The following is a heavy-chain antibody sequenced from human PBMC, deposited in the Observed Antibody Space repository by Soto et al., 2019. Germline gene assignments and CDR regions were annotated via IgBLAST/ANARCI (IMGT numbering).Heavy chain of an antibody. D-gene: IGHD2-2*01. CDR2: ISYDGSNK. J-gene: IGHJ6*02. Sequence: QVQLAESGGGVVQPGRSLRLSCAASGFTISSYGMHWVRQAPGKGLEWVAVISYDGSNKYYADSVKGRFTISRDNSKNTLYLQMNSLRAEDTAVYYCAKDWGYCISTSSYRWGMDVWGQGTTVTVSS. CDR3: AKDWGYCISTSSYRWGMDV. V-gene: IGHV3-30*18. CDR1: GFTISSYG.